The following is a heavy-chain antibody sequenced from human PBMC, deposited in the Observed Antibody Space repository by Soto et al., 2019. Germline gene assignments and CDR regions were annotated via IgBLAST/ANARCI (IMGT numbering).Heavy chain of an antibody. Sequence: PGGSLRLSCAASGFTFSSDWMHWVRQAPGKGLVWVSRINTDGSGTSYADSVKGRFIISRDNAKNTLYLQMSSLRVEDTAIYFCARGSTSPGIDFWGQGTQVTVSS. J-gene: IGHJ4*02. V-gene: IGHV3-74*01. D-gene: IGHD1-1*01. CDR1: GFTFSSDW. CDR2: INTDGSGT. CDR3: ARGSTSPGIDF.